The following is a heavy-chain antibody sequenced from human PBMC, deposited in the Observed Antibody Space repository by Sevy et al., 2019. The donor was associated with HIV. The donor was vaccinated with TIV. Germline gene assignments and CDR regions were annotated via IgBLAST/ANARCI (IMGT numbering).Heavy chain of an antibody. V-gene: IGHV3-21*01. CDR3: ARDRGVGTSSYGMDV. CDR2: ISSSSSYI. CDR1: GFTFSSYGLSSYS. Sequence: GGSLRLSCAASGFTFSSYGLSSYSMNWVRQAPGKGLEWVSSISSSSSYIFYADSVKGRVTISRDNAKNSVYLQMNSLRAEDTAVYYCARDRGVGTSSYGMDVWGQGTTVTISS. D-gene: IGHD1-26*01. J-gene: IGHJ6*02.